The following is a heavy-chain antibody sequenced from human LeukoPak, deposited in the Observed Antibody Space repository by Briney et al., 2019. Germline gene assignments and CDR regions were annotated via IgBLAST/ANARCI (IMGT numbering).Heavy chain of an antibody. J-gene: IGHJ5*02. CDR1: GGSFSGYY. Sequence: SETLSLTCAVYGGSFSGYYRSWIRQPPGKGLEWIGEINHSGSTNYNPSLKSRVTISVDTSKNQFSLKLSSVTAADTAVYYCARGYYYDSSGYYYRGGVWFDPWGQGTLVTVSS. D-gene: IGHD3-22*01. CDR3: ARGYYYDSSGYYYRGGVWFDP. CDR2: INHSGST. V-gene: IGHV4-34*01.